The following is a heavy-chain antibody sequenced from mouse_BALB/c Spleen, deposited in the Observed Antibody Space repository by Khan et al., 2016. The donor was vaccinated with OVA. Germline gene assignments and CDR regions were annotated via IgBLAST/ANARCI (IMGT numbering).Heavy chain of an antibody. V-gene: IGHV9-3-1*01. Sequence: QIQLVQSGPELKKPGEIVKISCKASGYTFTNYGMNWVKQAPGKGLKWMGWINTYTGETTYADDFKGRFAFSLETSASTAYLQINSLGNEDTATYFCVKGDDYDGTYWGQGTLVTVSA. CDR1: GYTFTNYG. J-gene: IGHJ3*01. D-gene: IGHD2-4*01. CDR2: INTYTGET. CDR3: VKGDDYDGTY.